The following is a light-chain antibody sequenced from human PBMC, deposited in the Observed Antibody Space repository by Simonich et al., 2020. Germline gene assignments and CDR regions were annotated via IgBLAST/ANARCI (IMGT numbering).Light chain of an antibody. CDR1: SSDVGGYNY. Sequence: QSALTQPASVSGSPGQSITISCPGTSSDVGGYNYVSWYQQRPCKAPKLMIYDVSQRPSGVSKRLSGSKSGNTAYLTISGLQAEDEADYYCSSYTSSSTVVFGGGTKLTVL. CDR2: DVS. J-gene: IGLJ2*01. V-gene: IGLV2-14*01. CDR3: SSYTSSSTVV.